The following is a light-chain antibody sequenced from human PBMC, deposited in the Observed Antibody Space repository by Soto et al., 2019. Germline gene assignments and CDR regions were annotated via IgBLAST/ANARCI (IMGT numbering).Light chain of an antibody. J-gene: IGKJ5*01. CDR1: QSVSSY. CDR2: DAS. CDR3: QQRSNWPIT. Sequence: EMVLMQSPCTLSLSPGERGTLSCRASQSVSSYLAWYQQKPGQAPRLLIYDASNRATGIPARFSGSGSGTDFTLTISSLEPEDFAVYYCQQRSNWPITFGQGTRLEIK. V-gene: IGKV3-11*01.